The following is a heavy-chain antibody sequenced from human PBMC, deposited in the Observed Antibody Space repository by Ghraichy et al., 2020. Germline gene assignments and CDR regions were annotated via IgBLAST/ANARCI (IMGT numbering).Heavy chain of an antibody. J-gene: IGHJ4*02. CDR1: GFTFSSYS. D-gene: IGHD3-3*01. CDR3: AGASVFGSSPDY. CDR2: ISSSSSYI. Sequence: GESLNISCAASGFTFSSYSMNWVRQAPGKGLEWVSSISSSSSYIYYADSVKGRFTISRDNAKNSLYLQMNSLSAEDTAVYYCAGASVFGSSPDYWGQGTLVTVSS. V-gene: IGHV3-21*01.